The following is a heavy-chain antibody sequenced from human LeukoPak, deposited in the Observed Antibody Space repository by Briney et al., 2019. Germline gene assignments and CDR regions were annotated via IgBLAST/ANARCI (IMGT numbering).Heavy chain of an antibody. J-gene: IGHJ5*02. V-gene: IGHV4-59*01. CDR3: ARGLGYCSSTSCYPNWFDP. Sequence: SETLSLTCTVSGGSISSYYWSWIRQPPGKGLEWIGYIYYSGSTNYSPSLKSRVTVSVDTSKNQFSLKLSSVTAADTAVYYRARGLGYCSSTSCYPNWFDPWGQGTLVTVSS. CDR2: IYYSGST. CDR1: GGSISSYY. D-gene: IGHD2-2*01.